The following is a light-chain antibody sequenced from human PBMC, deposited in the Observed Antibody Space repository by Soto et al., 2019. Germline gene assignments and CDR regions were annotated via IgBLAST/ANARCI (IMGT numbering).Light chain of an antibody. CDR1: QAINTY. CDR3: QQSHSSPPT. V-gene: IGKV1-39*01. J-gene: IGKJ1*01. Sequence: DIQMTQSPSSLSVSVGDAITITCRASQAINTYLSWFQQKPGKAPKFLIYLASSLETGVPSRFSGSGSGTYFTLTISSLQPEDFATYYCQQSHSSPPTFGQGTRVEIK. CDR2: LAS.